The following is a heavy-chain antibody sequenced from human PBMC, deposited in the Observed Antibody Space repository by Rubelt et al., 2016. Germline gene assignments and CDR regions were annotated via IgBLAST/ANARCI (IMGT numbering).Heavy chain of an antibody. Sequence: QVQLQESGPGLVKPSETLSLTCTVSGGSISSYYWSWIRQPPGKGLEWIGYIYYSGSNNYNPALRSGVSMSVDTSKSQVSCRLSSVTAADTAVYYCARAPPDCSSTSCYTSFDYWGQGTLVTVSS. V-gene: IGHV4-59*01. D-gene: IGHD2-2*02. J-gene: IGHJ4*02. CDR2: IYYSGSN. CDR1: GGSISSYY. CDR3: ARAPPDCSSTSCYTSFDY.